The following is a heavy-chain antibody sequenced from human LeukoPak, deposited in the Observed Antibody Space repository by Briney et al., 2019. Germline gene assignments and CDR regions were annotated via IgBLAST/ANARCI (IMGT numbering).Heavy chain of an antibody. J-gene: IGHJ6*03. CDR3: ATDYDFWSGPPLGYMDV. V-gene: IGHV3-21*01. D-gene: IGHD3-3*01. CDR1: AFTLSRYS. Sequence: GGALRLSCAASAFTLSRYSMNWLRQAPGKGREWVSSISSSSSYIYYADSVKGRFTISRDNAKNSLYLQMNSLRAEDTAVYYCATDYDFWSGPPLGYMDVWGKGTTVTVSS. CDR2: ISSSSSYI.